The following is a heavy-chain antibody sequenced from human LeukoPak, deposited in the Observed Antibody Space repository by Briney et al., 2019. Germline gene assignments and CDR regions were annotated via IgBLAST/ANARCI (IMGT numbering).Heavy chain of an antibody. CDR3: AKPLGGNRAAIGTSDAFQF. Sequence: ASVVVSCKASGYTFTVYYIHWVRQAAGHGLEWVGWINPNTGTTNYAPRFQGRVTMTTDTSGTTAYLELKRLTPDDTAVYYCAKPLGGNRAAIGTSDAFQFWGQGTIITVSS. CDR2: INPNTGTT. V-gene: IGHV1-2*07. CDR1: GYTFTVYY. D-gene: IGHD3-16*01. J-gene: IGHJ3*01.